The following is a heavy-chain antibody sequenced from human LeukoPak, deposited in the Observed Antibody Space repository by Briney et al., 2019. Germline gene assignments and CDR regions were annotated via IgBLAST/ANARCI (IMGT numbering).Heavy chain of an antibody. Sequence: ASVKVSCKASGYTFTAYYMHWVRQAPGQGLEWMGWINPNSGATNYAQKFQGRVTMTSDTSISTAYMEVGRLRPDDTAVYYCASPGRYCDTTNCYSQHVPHFWGQGTLVIVSS. D-gene: IGHD2-2*01. J-gene: IGHJ4*02. V-gene: IGHV1-2*02. CDR3: ASPGRYCDTTNCYSQHVPHF. CDR2: INPNSGAT. CDR1: GYTFTAYY.